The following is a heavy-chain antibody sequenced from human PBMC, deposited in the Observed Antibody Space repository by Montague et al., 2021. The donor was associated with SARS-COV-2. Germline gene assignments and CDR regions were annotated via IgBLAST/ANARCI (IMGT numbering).Heavy chain of an antibody. Sequence: SETLSLTCTVSGGSISSYYWSWIRQPPGKGLEWIGYIYYSGSTXXXPSXXXRVTISVDTSKNQFSLKLSSVTAADTAVYYCARGREYSSSAGFDYWGQGTLVTVSS. D-gene: IGHD6-6*01. CDR3: ARGREYSSSAGFDY. CDR2: IYYSGST. CDR1: GGSISSYY. J-gene: IGHJ4*02. V-gene: IGHV4-59*01.